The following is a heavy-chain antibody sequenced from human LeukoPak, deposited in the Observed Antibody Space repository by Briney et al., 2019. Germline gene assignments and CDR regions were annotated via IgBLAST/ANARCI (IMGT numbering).Heavy chain of an antibody. D-gene: IGHD6-6*01. J-gene: IGHJ6*02. CDR3: ARMAGYSSFYYFQGMDL. CDR1: GVSISSYY. Sequence: SETLSLTCTVSGVSISSYYWSWIRQPPGEGLEWIGFIYYSGSTNQNPSLKSRVTMSVDTSKNQFSLRLTSVTAADTAVYYCARMAGYSSFYYFQGMDLWGQGISVTVSS. CDR2: IYYSGST. V-gene: IGHV4-59*01.